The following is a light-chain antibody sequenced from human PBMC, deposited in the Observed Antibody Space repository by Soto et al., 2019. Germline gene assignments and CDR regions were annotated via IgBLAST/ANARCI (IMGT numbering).Light chain of an antibody. CDR3: QQRDNWPPTWT. CDR2: HTS. CDR1: QSVSTY. J-gene: IGKJ1*01. V-gene: IGKV3-11*01. Sequence: EIVLTQSPATLSLSPGERATLSCRASQSVSTYLAWYQPKPGQAPRLLIYHTSNRAAGIPARFSGSGSGTDFTLTISSLEPEDFAVYYCQQRDNWPPTWTFGQGTKVDIK.